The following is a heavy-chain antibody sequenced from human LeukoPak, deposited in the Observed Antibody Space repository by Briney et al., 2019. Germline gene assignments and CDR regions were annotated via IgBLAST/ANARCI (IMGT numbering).Heavy chain of an antibody. V-gene: IGHV4-4*07. J-gene: IGHJ6*02. CDR1: VGSISSYY. CDR3: ARDVSGSGSGWYNGMGV. Sequence: AQTLSLTCTVSVGSISSYYSSWIRQPAGEGLEWIGRNYTSGSTNDNPYLESRVYMSVDTSKTQFSLNLSAVTAARTAVYYCARDVSGSGSGWYNGMGVWGQGTPVPVSS. CDR2: NYTSGST. D-gene: IGHD6-25*01.